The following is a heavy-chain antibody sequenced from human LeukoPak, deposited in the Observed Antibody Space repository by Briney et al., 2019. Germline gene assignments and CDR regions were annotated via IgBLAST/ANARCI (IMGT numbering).Heavy chain of an antibody. CDR2: IYPGDSEA. D-gene: IGHD6-19*01. Sequence: GESLQISCKGSGYHFTSYWIGGGRQLPGKALEWMGIIYPGDSEARYSPSFRGRVTISADKSINTAYLQWSSLKASDTAMYYCARCKAVAGTINAFDFWGQGTMVTVSS. CDR3: ARCKAVAGTINAFDF. J-gene: IGHJ3*01. CDR1: GYHFTSYW. V-gene: IGHV5-51*01.